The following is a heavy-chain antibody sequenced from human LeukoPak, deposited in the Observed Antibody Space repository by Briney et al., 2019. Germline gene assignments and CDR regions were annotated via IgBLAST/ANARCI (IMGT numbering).Heavy chain of an antibody. CDR3: ASAIVLMVYAAFDP. CDR2: IIPIFGTA. CDR1: RGTFSSYA. Sequence: SVKVSCKASRGTFSSYAISWVRQAPGQGLEWMGGIIPIFGTANYAQKFQGRVTITADESTSTAYMELSSLRSEDTAVYYCASAIVLMVYAAFDPWGQGTLVTDSS. D-gene: IGHD2-8*01. J-gene: IGHJ5*02. V-gene: IGHV1-69*01.